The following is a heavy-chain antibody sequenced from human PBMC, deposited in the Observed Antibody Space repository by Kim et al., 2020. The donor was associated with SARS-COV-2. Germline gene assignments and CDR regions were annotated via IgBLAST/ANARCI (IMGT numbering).Heavy chain of an antibody. Sequence: AKCRFTISKDDSKNTAYLEMSGLKTEDTALYYCTRIPATTLAFWDAFDIWGQGTMVTVSS. CDR3: TRIPATTLAFWDAFDI. V-gene: IGHV3-73*01. D-gene: IGHD1-1*01. J-gene: IGHJ3*02.